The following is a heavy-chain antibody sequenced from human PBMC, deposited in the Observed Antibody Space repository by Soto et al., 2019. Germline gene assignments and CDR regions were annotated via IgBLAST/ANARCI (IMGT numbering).Heavy chain of an antibody. CDR3: ANGDSSPFTYDY. CDR1: GFTFSSYA. Sequence: GGSLRLSCAASGFTFSSYAMIWVRQAPGKGLEWVSTISGSGGSTYYADSVKGRFTISRDNSKNKLYLQMNSLRAEDTAVYYCANGDSSPFTYDYWGQGTLVTSPQ. CDR2: ISGSGGST. D-gene: IGHD6-19*01. J-gene: IGHJ4*02. V-gene: IGHV3-23*01.